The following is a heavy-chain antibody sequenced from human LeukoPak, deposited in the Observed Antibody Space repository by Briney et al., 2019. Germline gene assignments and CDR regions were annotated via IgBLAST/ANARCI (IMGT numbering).Heavy chain of an antibody. CDR2: MNPNSGNT. D-gene: IGHD6-19*01. CDR3: ARSQLAVARRGVDY. CDR1: GYTFTSYD. Sequence: ASVTVSCKASGYTFTSYDINWVRQATGQGLEWMGWMNPNSGNTGYAQKFQGRVTMTRNTSISTAYMELSSLRSEDTAVYYCARSQLAVARRGVDYWGQGTLVTVSS. V-gene: IGHV1-8*01. J-gene: IGHJ4*02.